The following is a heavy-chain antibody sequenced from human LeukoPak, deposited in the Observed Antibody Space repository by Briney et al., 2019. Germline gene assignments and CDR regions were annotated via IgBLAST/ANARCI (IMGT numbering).Heavy chain of an antibody. CDR3: APLAVTTKDFDY. CDR1: GFTFSSYG. Sequence: PGRSLRLSCAASGFTFSSYGMHWVRQAPGKGLEWVAVIWYDGSNEYYTDSVKGRFTISRDNSKNTLYLQMNSLRAEDTAVYYCAPLAVTTKDFDYWGQGTLVTVSS. D-gene: IGHD4-11*01. J-gene: IGHJ4*02. V-gene: IGHV3-33*01. CDR2: IWYDGSNE.